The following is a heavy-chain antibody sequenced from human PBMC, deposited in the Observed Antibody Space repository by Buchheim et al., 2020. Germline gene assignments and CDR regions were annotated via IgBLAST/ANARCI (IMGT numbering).Heavy chain of an antibody. J-gene: IGHJ6*02. V-gene: IGHV1-69*12. CDR2: IIPIFGTA. Sequence: QVQLVQSGAEVKKPGSSVKVSCKASGGTFSSYGISWVRQAPGQGLEWMGGIIPIFGTANYAQKFQGRVTITADESTSTAYMELSSLRSEDTAVYYCARALGGDFWSGYYTRYYGMDVWGQGTT. CDR1: GGTFSSYG. CDR3: ARALGGDFWSGYYTRYYGMDV. D-gene: IGHD3-3*01.